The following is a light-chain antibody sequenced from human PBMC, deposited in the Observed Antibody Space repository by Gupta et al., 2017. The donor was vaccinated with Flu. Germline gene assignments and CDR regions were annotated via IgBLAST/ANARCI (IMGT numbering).Light chain of an antibody. J-gene: IGKJ5*01. CDR2: HAS. CDR3: HQDCSNRIT. CDR1: QYVGSNY. V-gene: IGKV3-20*01. Sequence: DIVLTQSPYTLSSSPGERATLSCRASQYVGSNYIDWYQQKQGQPPRLLMYHASTRATGLPDRIIRAPSGTNFTLTITMLVPHDITVYCCHQDCSNRITFGQRTQMEIK.